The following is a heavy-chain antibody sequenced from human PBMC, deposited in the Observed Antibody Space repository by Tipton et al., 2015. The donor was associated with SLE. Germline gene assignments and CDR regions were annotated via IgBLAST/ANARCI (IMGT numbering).Heavy chain of an antibody. V-gene: IGHV3-23*01. D-gene: IGHD1-1*01. CDR2: ISGSGGST. Sequence: SLRLSCAASGFTFSSYGMHWVRQAPGKGLEWVSAISGSGGSTYYADSVKGRFTISRDNSKNTLYLQMNSLRAEDTAVYYCARDRDWNDLFFDYWGQGTLVTVSS. CDR1: GFTFSSYG. J-gene: IGHJ4*02. CDR3: ARDRDWNDLFFDY.